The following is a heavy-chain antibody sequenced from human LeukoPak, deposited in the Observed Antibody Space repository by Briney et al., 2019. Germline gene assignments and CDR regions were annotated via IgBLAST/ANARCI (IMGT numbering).Heavy chain of an antibody. CDR3: AKRDSSGSYPYYFDH. D-gene: IGHD3-22*01. J-gene: IGHJ4*02. CDR1: GFTFSTHG. V-gene: IGHV3-23*01. Sequence: GGSLRLYCVASGFTFSTHGMSWVRLAPGKGLEWVSAISDSAGSTYYADSVKGRFTISRDNSQDTLYLQMNSLRAEDTAVYYCAKRDSSGSYPYYFDHWGQGTLVTVSS. CDR2: ISDSAGST.